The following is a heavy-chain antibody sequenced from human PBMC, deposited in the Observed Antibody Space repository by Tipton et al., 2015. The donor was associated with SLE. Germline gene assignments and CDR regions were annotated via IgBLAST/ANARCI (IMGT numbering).Heavy chain of an antibody. CDR2: IHHSGST. J-gene: IGHJ4*02. Sequence: LRLSCTVSGDYISSGSYWGWVRQPPGQGLEWIANIHHSGSTYYNPSLESRVTMSVDTSKNQISLNLNSVTAADTAVYYCTRDSTRWSFWGQGTLVTVSS. CDR3: TRDSTRWSF. D-gene: IGHD2/OR15-2a*01. V-gene: IGHV4-38-2*02. CDR1: GDYISSGSY.